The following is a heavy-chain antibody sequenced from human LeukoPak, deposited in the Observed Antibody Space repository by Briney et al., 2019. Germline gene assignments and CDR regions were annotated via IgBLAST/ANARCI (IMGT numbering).Heavy chain of an antibody. Sequence: PSETLSLTRTVSGGSISSYYWSWIRQPPGKGLEWIGYIYYSGSTNYNPSLKSRVTISVDTSKNQFSLKLSSVTAADTAVYYCARETYGGSYHCFDYWGQGTLVTVSS. CDR2: IYYSGST. V-gene: IGHV4-59*01. CDR1: GGSISSYY. CDR3: ARETYGGSYHCFDY. J-gene: IGHJ4*02. D-gene: IGHD1-26*01.